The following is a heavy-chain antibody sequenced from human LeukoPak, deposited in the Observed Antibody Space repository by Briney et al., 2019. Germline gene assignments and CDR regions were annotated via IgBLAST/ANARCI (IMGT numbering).Heavy chain of an antibody. Sequence: ASVKVSCKASGYTFTGYYMHWVRQAPGQGLEWMGRINPNSGGTNYAQKFQGRVAMTRDTSISTAYMELSSLRSEDTAVYYCAIVVVPAAILGGGYYYYYYMDVWGKGTTVTVSS. D-gene: IGHD2-2*02. J-gene: IGHJ6*03. CDR3: AIVVVPAAILGGGYYYYYYMDV. V-gene: IGHV1-2*06. CDR2: INPNSGGT. CDR1: GYTFTGYY.